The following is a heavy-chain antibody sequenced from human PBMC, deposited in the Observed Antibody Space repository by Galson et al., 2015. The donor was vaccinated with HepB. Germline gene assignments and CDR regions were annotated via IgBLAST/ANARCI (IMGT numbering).Heavy chain of an antibody. CDR2: IYPGDSDT. D-gene: IGHD3-3*01. CDR1: GYSFTSYW. CDR3: ARLWAELNFVVWSGYSEWAFDI. Sequence: QSGAEVKKPGESLRISCKGSGYSFTSYWISWVRQMPGKGLEWMGIIYPGDSDTRYSPSFQGQVTISADKSISTAYLQWSSLKASDTAMYYCARLWAELNFVVWSGYSEWAFDIWGQWTMVTVSS. V-gene: IGHV5-51*01. J-gene: IGHJ3*02.